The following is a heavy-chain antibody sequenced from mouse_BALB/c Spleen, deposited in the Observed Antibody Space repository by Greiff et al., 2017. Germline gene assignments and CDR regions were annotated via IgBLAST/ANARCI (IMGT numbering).Heavy chain of an antibody. V-gene: IGHV1S81*02. CDR1: GYTFTSYW. CDR2: INPSNGRT. Sequence: QVQLQQPGAELVKPGASVKLSCKASGYTFTSYWLHWVTQRPGQGLEWIGEINPSNGRTNYNEKFKSKATLTVDKSSSTAYMQLSSLTSEDSAVYYCARRGYYAMDYWGQGTSVTVSS. CDR3: ARRGYYAMDY. J-gene: IGHJ4*01.